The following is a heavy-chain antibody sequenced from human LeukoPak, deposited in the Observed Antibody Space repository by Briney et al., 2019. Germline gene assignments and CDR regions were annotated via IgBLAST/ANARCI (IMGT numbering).Heavy chain of an antibody. CDR1: GGSFSGYY. CDR3: ASPFLTNDY. CDR2: INHSGSA. V-gene: IGHV4-34*01. D-gene: IGHD3-3*01. Sequence: SETLSLTCAVYGGSFSGYYWSWIRQPPGKGLEWIGEINHSGSANYNPSLKSRVTISVDTSKNQFSLRLSSVTAADTAVYYCASPFLTNDYWGQGTLVTVSS. J-gene: IGHJ4*02.